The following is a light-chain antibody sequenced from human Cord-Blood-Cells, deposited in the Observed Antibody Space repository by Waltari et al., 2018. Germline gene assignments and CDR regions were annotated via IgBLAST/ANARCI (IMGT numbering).Light chain of an antibody. Sequence: QSALTQPAAVSGSPGQSLTISCTGTSTDVGCYNSAPWYQQHPGKAPKLMIYEVSNRPSGVSNRFSGSKSGNTASLTISGLQAEDEADYYCSSYTSSSTVVFGGGTKLTVL. CDR1: STDVGCYNS. CDR3: SSYTSSSTVV. J-gene: IGLJ2*01. V-gene: IGLV2-14*01. CDR2: EVS.